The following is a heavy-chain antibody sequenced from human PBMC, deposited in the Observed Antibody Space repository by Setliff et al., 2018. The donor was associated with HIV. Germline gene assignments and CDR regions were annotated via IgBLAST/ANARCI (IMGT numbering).Heavy chain of an antibody. CDR1: GITFSSYA. J-gene: IGHJ4*02. CDR3: ARSRAAGFDY. Sequence: PGGSLRLSCAANGITFSSYAMTWVRQAPGKGLEWVSSISSSSSTIYYADSVKGRFTISRDNAKNSLYLQMNSLRAEDTAVYYCARSRAAGFDYWGQGTLVTVSS. V-gene: IGHV3-48*01. CDR2: ISSSSSTI. D-gene: IGHD6-13*01.